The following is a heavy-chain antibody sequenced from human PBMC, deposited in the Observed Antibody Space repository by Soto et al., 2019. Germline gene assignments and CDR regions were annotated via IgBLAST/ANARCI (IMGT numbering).Heavy chain of an antibody. J-gene: IGHJ4*01. CDR3: ARGLSLSEWWFDY. D-gene: IGHD2-8*01. Sequence: EVQLVETGGGLIQPGGSLRLSCAVSGFTVSSNYMNWVRRAPGNGLEWVSVIYSGGTTDYADSVKGRFTISRDSSKNTLYLQMNSLRAEDTAVYYCARGLSLSEWWFDYWGHGTLVTVSS. V-gene: IGHV3-53*02. CDR2: IYSGGTT. CDR1: GFTVSSNY.